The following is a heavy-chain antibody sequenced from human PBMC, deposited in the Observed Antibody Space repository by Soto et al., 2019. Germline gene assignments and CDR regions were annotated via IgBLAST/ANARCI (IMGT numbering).Heavy chain of an antibody. Sequence: QVQLVQSGAEVKKPGSSMKVSCKASGGTFSSYAISWVRQAPGQGLEWMGGIIPIFGTADYAQKFHGRVTSTADESTSTAYMELRSLRSEDTAVYYCARGITGTVTYIFGLDVWGQGTTVTVSS. CDR1: GGTFSSYA. D-gene: IGHD1-20*01. J-gene: IGHJ6*02. CDR2: IIPIFGTA. CDR3: ARGITGTVTYIFGLDV. V-gene: IGHV1-69*12.